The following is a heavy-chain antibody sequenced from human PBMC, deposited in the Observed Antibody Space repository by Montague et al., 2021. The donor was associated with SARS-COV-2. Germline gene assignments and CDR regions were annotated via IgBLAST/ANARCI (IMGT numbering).Heavy chain of an antibody. CDR1: GGSITGRTYY. V-gene: IGHV4-39*01. D-gene: IGHD6-13*01. Sequence: SETLSLTCSVSGGSITGRTYYWGCIRQSPGKGLEWIGAINYSGTTYYNPSLKSRVTISLDTAKNQFSLKMTSVTAADTAVYYCARHGVIAAAGNWGQGTLVTVSS. CDR3: ARHGVIAAAGN. CDR2: INYSGTT. J-gene: IGHJ4*02.